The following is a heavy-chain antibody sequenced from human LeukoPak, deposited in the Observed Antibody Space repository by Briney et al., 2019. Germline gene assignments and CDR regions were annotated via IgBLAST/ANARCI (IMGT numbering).Heavy chain of an antibody. CDR1: GGSFSGYY. J-gene: IGHJ6*04. D-gene: IGHD2-2*03. V-gene: IGHV4-34*01. CDR3: ARGGLGGYCSSTSCSDYGMDV. CDR2: INHSGST. Sequence: PSQTLSLTCAVYGGSFSGYYWSWIRQPPGKGLEWIGEINHSGSTNYNPSLKSRVTISVDTSKNQFSLKLSSVTAADTAVYYCARGGLGGYCSSTSCSDYGMDVWGKGITVTVSS.